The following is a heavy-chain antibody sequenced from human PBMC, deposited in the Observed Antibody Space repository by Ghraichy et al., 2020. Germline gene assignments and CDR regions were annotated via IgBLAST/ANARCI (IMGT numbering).Heavy chain of an antibody. CDR1: GFTFNSYG. CDR3: ARGWRYSASYDFWSGFSYYFDS. V-gene: IGHV3-48*02. D-gene: IGHD3-3*01. CDR2: ISSSTRTV. J-gene: IGHJ4*02. Sequence: GGSLRLSCAASGFTFNSYGMNWVRQAPGRGLEWIAYISSSTRTVYYSDSVTGRFTISRDNARNSLYLQLNSLRDEDTAMYYCARGWRYSASYDFWSGFSYYFDSWGQGTQVTVSS.